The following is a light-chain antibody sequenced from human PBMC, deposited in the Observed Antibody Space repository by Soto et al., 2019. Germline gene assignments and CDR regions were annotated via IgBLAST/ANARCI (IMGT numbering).Light chain of an antibody. CDR2: GGT. V-gene: IGLV2-14*03. J-gene: IGLJ3*02. CDR1: TNDVGGYNY. Sequence: QSALPQPASVSGSPGQSITISCSGTTNDVGGYNYVSWYQQHPGKAPKLLIYGGTDRPSGVSSRFSGSKSGNAASLTISGLQAEDEGDYYCSSYTSSYTWVFGGGTKVTVL. CDR3: SSYTSSYTWV.